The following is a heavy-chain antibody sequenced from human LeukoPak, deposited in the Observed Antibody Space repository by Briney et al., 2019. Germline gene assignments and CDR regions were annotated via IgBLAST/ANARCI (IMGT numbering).Heavy chain of an antibody. D-gene: IGHD3-3*01. CDR1: GGSISSYY. V-gene: IGHV4-59*01. CDR2: IYYSGST. CDR3: ARAHYDFWSGYYRTPVAFDI. J-gene: IGHJ3*02. Sequence: SETLSLTCTVSGGSISSYYWSWIRQPPGKGLEWIGYIYYSGSTNYNPSLKSRVTISVDTSKNQFSLKLSSVTAADTAVYYCARAHYDFWSGYYRTPVAFDIWGQGTMVTVSS.